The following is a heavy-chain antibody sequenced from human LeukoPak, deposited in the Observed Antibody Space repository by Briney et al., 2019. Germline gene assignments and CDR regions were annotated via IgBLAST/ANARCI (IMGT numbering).Heavy chain of an antibody. J-gene: IGHJ4*02. D-gene: IGHD3-10*01. CDR2: ISSSSSTI. V-gene: IGHV3-48*01. Sequence: PGGSLRLSCAASGFTFSSYSMNWVRQAPGKGLEWVSYISSSSSTIYYADSVKGRFTISRDNAKNPLYLQMNSLRAEDTAVYHCARGPYYGSGSYFDYWGQGTLVTVSS. CDR1: GFTFSSYS. CDR3: ARGPYYGSGSYFDY.